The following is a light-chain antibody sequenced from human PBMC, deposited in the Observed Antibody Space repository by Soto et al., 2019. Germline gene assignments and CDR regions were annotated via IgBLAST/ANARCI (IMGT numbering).Light chain of an antibody. CDR3: HQYYTYPFT. J-gene: IGKJ3*01. V-gene: IGKV1-16*02. CDR2: AAS. Sequence: DIQMTQSPSSLSASVGDSVTITCRASQGIKNYLAWFQQKPGRPPKSLIYAASTLQSWVPSKFSGDGSGTDFTLTINTLQPEDFATYFCHQYYTYPFTFGPGTTVDIK. CDR1: QGIKNY.